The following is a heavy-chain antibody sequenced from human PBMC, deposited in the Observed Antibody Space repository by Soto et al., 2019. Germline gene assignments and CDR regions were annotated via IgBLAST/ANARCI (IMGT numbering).Heavy chain of an antibody. Sequence: QVQLVESGGGVVQPGRSLRLSCAASGFTFSSYAMHWVRQAPGKGLGWVAVISYAGSNKYYADSVKGRFTISRDNSKNTLYLQMNSLRAAATAVYYCARVPSSSGRAHFDYWGQGTLVTVSS. J-gene: IGHJ4*02. V-gene: IGHV3-30-3*01. CDR3: ARVPSSSGRAHFDY. CDR1: GFTFSSYA. D-gene: IGHD2-15*01. CDR2: ISYAGSNK.